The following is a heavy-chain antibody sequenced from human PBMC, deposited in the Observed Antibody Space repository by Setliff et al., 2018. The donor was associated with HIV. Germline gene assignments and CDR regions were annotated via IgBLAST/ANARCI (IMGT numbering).Heavy chain of an antibody. CDR2: IMPIFGPA. CDR1: GGTFSSYA. J-gene: IGHJ4*02. V-gene: IGHV1-69*13. D-gene: IGHD3-10*01. CDR3: ATATGYHDSGSLQN. Sequence: SVKVSCKASGGTFSSYAISWVRQAPGQGLEWMGGIMPIFGPANYAQKFQGRVTITRDEFTNTGYMELSSLRSEDTAVYYCATATGYHDSGSLQNRGQGTLVTVSS.